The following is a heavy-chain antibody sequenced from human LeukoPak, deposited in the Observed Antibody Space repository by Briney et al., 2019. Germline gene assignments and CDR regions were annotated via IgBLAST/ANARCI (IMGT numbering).Heavy chain of an antibody. CDR2: ISGNSDRT. V-gene: IGHV3-23*01. CDR3: AKGHGDYVPAEYLQH. D-gene: IGHD4-17*01. Sequence: GGSLRLSCAGSGFTFSNYARTWVRQAPGKGLEWVSSISGNSDRTYYADSVKGRFTISRDNYKNTVTLQINSLRAEDTAVYSCAKGHGDYVPAEYLQHWGQGTLVTVSS. CDR1: GFTFSNYA. J-gene: IGHJ1*01.